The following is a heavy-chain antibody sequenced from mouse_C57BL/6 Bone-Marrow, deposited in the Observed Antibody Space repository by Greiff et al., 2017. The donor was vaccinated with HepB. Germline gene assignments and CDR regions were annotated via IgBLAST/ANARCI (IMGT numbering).Heavy chain of an antibody. J-gene: IGHJ3*01. CDR3: AREGYYGSFAY. Sequence: VQRVESGAELARPGASVKLSCKASGYTFTSYGISWVKQRTGQGLEWIGEIYPRSGNTYYNEKFKGKATLTADKSSSTAYMELRSLTSEDSAVYFCAREGYYGSFAYWGQGTLVTVSA. D-gene: IGHD1-1*01. CDR1: GYTFTSYG. V-gene: IGHV1-81*01. CDR2: IYPRSGNT.